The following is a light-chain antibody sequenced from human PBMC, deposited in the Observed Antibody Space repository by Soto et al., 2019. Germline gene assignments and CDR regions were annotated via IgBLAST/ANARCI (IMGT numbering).Light chain of an antibody. CDR2: GAS. Sequence: EIVMTQSPVTLSVSPGERATLSCRASQSVSSNLAWYQQKPGQPPRLLIYGASIRAAGIPARFSGSGSGTDFTLTISRLQSEDFALYYCQQYNNRPPWTFGQGTKVEIK. CDR3: QQYNNRPPWT. J-gene: IGKJ1*01. V-gene: IGKV3-15*01. CDR1: QSVSSN.